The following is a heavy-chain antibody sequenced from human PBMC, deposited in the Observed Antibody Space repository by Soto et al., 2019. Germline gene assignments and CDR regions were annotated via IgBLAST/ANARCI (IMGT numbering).Heavy chain of an antibody. CDR3: VREVGRAAKCHRLLCYYSGLDV. Sequence: GASVKVSCKASGGSFNKYGVSWVRQAPGQGPEWMGGVIPMFGTAHHAQKWKGRIRITAEESTATGYMVLTSRTHEEKDGYYCVREVGRAAKCHRLLCYYSGLDVWGPGTPLTVSS. V-gene: IGHV1-69*13. J-gene: IGHJ6*02. CDR1: GGSFNKYG. D-gene: IGHD3-10*01. CDR2: VIPMFGTA.